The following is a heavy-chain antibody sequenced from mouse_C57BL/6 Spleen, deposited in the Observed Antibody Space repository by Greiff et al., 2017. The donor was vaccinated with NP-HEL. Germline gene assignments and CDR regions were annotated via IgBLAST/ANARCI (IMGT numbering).Heavy chain of an antibody. CDR3: ARSLRNYGSSSFDV. Sequence: QVQLKQPGAELVKPGASVKLSCKASGYTFTSYWMHWVKQRPGQGLEWIGMIHPNSGSTNYNEKFKSKATLTVDKSSSTAYMQLSSLTSEDSAVYYCARSLRNYGSSSFDVWGTGTTVTVSS. CDR1: GYTFTSYW. D-gene: IGHD1-1*01. V-gene: IGHV1-64*01. J-gene: IGHJ1*03. CDR2: IHPNSGST.